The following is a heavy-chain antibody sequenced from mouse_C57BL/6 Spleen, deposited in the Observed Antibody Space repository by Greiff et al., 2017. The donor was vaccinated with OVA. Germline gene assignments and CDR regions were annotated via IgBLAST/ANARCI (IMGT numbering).Heavy chain of an antibody. CDR3: ARSYYGYGYAMDY. Sequence: QVQLKESGAELVKPGASVKISCKASGYAFSSYWMNWVKQRPGKGLEWIGQIYPGDGDTNYNGKFKGKATLTADKSSSTAYMQLSSLTSEDSAVYFCARSYYGYGYAMDYWGQGTSVTVSS. CDR1: GYAFSSYW. J-gene: IGHJ4*01. CDR2: IYPGDGDT. D-gene: IGHD2-9*01. V-gene: IGHV1-80*01.